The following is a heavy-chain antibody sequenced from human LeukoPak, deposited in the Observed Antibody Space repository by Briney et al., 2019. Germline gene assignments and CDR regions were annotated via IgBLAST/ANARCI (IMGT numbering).Heavy chain of an antibody. J-gene: IGHJ4*02. Sequence: PGGSLRLSCAASGFTFSSYAMSWVRHAPGKGLEWVANIKQDGSEKNYVDSVKGRFTISRDNSKNTLYLQMNTLRADDTAVYYCAKDHGSSDWYYFDYWGQGTLVTVSS. CDR2: IKQDGSEK. D-gene: IGHD6-13*01. CDR3: AKDHGSSDWYYFDY. CDR1: GFTFSSYA. V-gene: IGHV3-7*01.